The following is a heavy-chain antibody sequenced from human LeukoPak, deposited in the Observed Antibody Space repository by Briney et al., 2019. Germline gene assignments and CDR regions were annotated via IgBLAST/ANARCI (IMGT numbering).Heavy chain of an antibody. Sequence: GASVKVSCKASGGTFNTYAISWVRQAPGQGLEWMGGIIPIFATPNYAHRFQGRVTLTADESTSTAYMELSSLRSEDTAVYYCARVMVRGVITQFDYWGQGTLVTVSS. J-gene: IGHJ4*02. CDR2: IIPIFATP. CDR1: GGTFNTYA. CDR3: ARVMVRGVITQFDY. D-gene: IGHD3-10*01. V-gene: IGHV1-69*13.